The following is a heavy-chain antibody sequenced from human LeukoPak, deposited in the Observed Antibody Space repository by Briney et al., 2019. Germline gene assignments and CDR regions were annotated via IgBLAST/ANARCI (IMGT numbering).Heavy chain of an antibody. V-gene: IGHV3-21*01. Sequence: GGSLRLSCAASGFTFSSYSMTWVRQAPGKGLEWVSSISSSSSYIYYADSVKGRFTISRDNAKNSLFLQMSSLRAEDTAVYYCASAGLGYCSGGSCYVYWGQGTLVTVSS. J-gene: IGHJ4*02. CDR1: GFTFSSYS. CDR2: ISSSSSYI. CDR3: ASAGLGYCSGGSCYVY. D-gene: IGHD2-15*01.